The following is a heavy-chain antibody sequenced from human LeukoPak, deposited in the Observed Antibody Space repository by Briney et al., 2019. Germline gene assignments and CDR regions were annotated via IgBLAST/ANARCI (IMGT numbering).Heavy chain of an antibody. Sequence: GASVKVSCKASGYTFSNYYMHWVRQAPGQGLEWMGTINPSGGSTTYAQKFQGRVTMTRDTSMRTVYMELRNLRSEDTAVYYCARDHATIGKYDYWGQGTLVTVSS. D-gene: IGHD3-9*01. CDR3: ARDHATIGKYDY. CDR2: INPSGGST. CDR1: GYTFSNYY. J-gene: IGHJ4*02. V-gene: IGHV1-46*01.